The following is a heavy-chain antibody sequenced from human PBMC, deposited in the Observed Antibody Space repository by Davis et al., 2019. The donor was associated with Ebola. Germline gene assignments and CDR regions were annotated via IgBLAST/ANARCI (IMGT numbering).Heavy chain of an antibody. D-gene: IGHD2-2*01. V-gene: IGHV3-15*01. J-gene: IGHJ6*03. CDR1: GFTFSNAW. CDR3: TTDVVPAATRGVFYYYYMDV. CDR2: IKSKTDGGTT. Sequence: GESLKISCAASGFTFSNAWMSWVRQAPEKGLEWVGRIKSKTDGGTTDYAAPVKGRFTISRDDSKNTLYLQMNSLKTEDTAVYYCTTDVVPAATRGVFYYYYMDVWGKGTTVTVSS.